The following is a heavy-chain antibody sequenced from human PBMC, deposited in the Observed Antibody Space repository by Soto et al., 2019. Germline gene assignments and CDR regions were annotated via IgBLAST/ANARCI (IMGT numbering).Heavy chain of an antibody. CDR2: INAGNGNT. J-gene: IGHJ5*02. Sequence: QVQRVQSGAEVKKPGASVKVSCKASGYTFTSYAMHWVRQAPGQRLEWMGWINAGNGNTKYSQKFQGRVTITKNTSASTAYMELSSLRSEDTAVYYCARGPLRNWFDPWGQGTLVTVSS. V-gene: IGHV1-3*01. D-gene: IGHD5-12*01. CDR1: GYTFTSYA. CDR3: ARGPLRNWFDP.